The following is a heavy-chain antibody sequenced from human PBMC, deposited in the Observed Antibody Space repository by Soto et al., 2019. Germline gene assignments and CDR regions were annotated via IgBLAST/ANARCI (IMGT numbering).Heavy chain of an antibody. Sequence: EVQLVESGGGLIQPGGSLRLSCAASGFTVSSNYMSWVRQAPGKGLEWVSVIYSGGSTYYADSVKGRFTISRDNSKNTLYLQMNSLRAEDTAVYYCARGGNVWGSYRYETQLIWDYWGQVTMVTVSS. V-gene: IGHV3-53*01. J-gene: IGHJ4*02. CDR3: ARGGNVWGSYRYETQLIWDY. D-gene: IGHD3-16*02. CDR1: GFTVSSNY. CDR2: IYSGGST.